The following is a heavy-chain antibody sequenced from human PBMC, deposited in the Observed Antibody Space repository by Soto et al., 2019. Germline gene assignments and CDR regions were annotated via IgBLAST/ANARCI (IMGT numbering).Heavy chain of an antibody. CDR2: IYPGDSDT. Sequence: GESLKISCKGSGYSFTSYWIGWVRQMPGKGLEWMGIIYPGDSDTRYSPSFQGQVTISADKSISTAYLQWSSLKASDTAMYYCARHRAPYYDSSGFMAYWGQGTLVTV. CDR1: GYSFTSYW. J-gene: IGHJ4*02. CDR3: ARHRAPYYDSSGFMAY. V-gene: IGHV5-51*01. D-gene: IGHD3-22*01.